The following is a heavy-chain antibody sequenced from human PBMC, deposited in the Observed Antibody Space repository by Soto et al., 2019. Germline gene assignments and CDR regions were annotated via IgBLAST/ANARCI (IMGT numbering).Heavy chain of an antibody. CDR1: GFTFSSYS. CDR3: ARGVSYYDILTGFDY. J-gene: IGHJ4*02. V-gene: IGHV3-21*01. CDR2: ISSSSSYI. D-gene: IGHD3-9*01. Sequence: EVQLVESGGGLVKPGGSLRLSCAASGFTFSSYSMNWVRQAPGKGLEWVSSISSSSSYIYYADSVKGRFTISRDNAKNSLYLQMNSLRAEDTVVYYCARGVSYYDILTGFDYWGQGTLVTVSS.